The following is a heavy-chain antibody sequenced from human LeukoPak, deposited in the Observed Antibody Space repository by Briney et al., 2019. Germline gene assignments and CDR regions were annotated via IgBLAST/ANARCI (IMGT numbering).Heavy chain of an antibody. D-gene: IGHD4-23*01. CDR2: IKQDGSEK. CDR1: GFTFSSYA. Sequence: PGRSLRLSCAASGFTFSSYAIHWVRQAPGKGLEWVANIKQDGSEKYYVDSVKGRFTISRDNAKNSLYLQMNSLRAEDTAVYYCARFYGGTYFDCWGQGTLVTVSS. CDR3: ARFYGGTYFDC. J-gene: IGHJ4*02. V-gene: IGHV3-7*01.